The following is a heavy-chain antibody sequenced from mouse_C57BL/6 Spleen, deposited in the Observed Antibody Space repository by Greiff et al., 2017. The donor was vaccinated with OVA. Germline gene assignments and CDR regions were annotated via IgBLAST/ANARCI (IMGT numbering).Heavy chain of an antibody. D-gene: IGHD2-5*01. CDR2: ISSGGSYT. Sequence: EVQLQESGGDLVKPGGSLKLSCAASGFTFSSYGMSWVRQTPDKRLEWVATISSGGSYTYYPDSVKGRFTISRDNAKNTLYLQMSSLKSEDTAMYYCARHEGYSNYAWFAYWGQGTLVTVSA. V-gene: IGHV5-6*01. J-gene: IGHJ3*01. CDR1: GFTFSSYG. CDR3: ARHEGYSNYAWFAY.